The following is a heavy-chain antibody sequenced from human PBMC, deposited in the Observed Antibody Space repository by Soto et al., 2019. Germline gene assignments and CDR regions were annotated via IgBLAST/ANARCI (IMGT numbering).Heavy chain of an antibody. J-gene: IGHJ6*03. CDR2: FNPHNGNT. Sequence: ASVKVSCKVSGYTLTELSMHWVRQAPGKGLDWMGFFNPHNGNTVYAQKFQGRVTMTRNTSISTAYMELSSLRSEDTAVYYCARSDYDFWSGYFTVYYYYMDVWGKGTTVTVSS. CDR1: GYTLTELS. D-gene: IGHD3-3*01. CDR3: ARSDYDFWSGYFTVYYYYMDV. V-gene: IGHV1-24*01.